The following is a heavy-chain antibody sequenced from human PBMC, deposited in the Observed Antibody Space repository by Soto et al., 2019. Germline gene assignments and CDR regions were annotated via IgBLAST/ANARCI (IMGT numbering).Heavy chain of an antibody. CDR1: GGSFSGYY. Sequence: QLQLQQGGAGLLKPSETLSLTCAVYGGSFSGYYWSWIRQPPGKGLEWIGEINHRGSTNYNPSLKSRVTISVDTSKDQFSLKLSSVTAADTAVYYCARGRRGYSYGHFDYWGQGTLVTVSS. V-gene: IGHV4-34*01. D-gene: IGHD5-18*01. CDR3: ARGRRGYSYGHFDY. CDR2: INHRGST. J-gene: IGHJ4*02.